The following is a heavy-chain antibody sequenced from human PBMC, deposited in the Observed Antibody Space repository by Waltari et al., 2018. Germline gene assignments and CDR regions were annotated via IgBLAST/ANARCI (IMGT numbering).Heavy chain of an antibody. CDR2: INHSGST. CDR1: GGSFSGYY. Sequence: QMQLQQWGAGLLKPSETLSLTCAVYGGSFSGYYWRWIRQPPGKGLEWIGEINHSGSTNYNPSLKSRVTISVDTSKNQFSLKLSSVTAADTAVYYCARRPYYGSGSYYNPWPRYYYGMDVWGQGTTVTVSS. J-gene: IGHJ6*02. D-gene: IGHD3-10*01. CDR3: ARRPYYGSGSYYNPWPRYYYGMDV. V-gene: IGHV4-34*01.